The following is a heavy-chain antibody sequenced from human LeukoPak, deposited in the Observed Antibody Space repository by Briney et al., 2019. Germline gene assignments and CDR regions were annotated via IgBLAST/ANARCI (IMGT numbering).Heavy chain of an antibody. J-gene: IGHJ5*01. CDR1: RSTFTGAY. CDR2: INPNSGET. D-gene: IGHD3-9*01. Sequence: AASVKVSCKASRSTFTGAYMHWVRQAPGQGLEWMGWINPNSGETRYEQKFQGRVTMTRDTSIDTAHMELGSLTSDDTAVYYCARVLFNSGYDSWGQGTLVTVSS. V-gene: IGHV1-2*02. CDR3: ARVLFNSGYDS.